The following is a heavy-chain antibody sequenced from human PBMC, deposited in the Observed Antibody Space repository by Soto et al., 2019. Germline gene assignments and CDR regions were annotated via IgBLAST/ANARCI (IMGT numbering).Heavy chain of an antibody. J-gene: IGHJ6*02. Sequence: GGSLRLSCAASGFTFSSYAMHWVRQAPGKGLEWVAVISYDGSNKYYADSVKGRFTISRDNSKNTLYLQMNSLRAEDTAVCYCAARLLGFGDEYAPMDVWGQGTTVTVSS. CDR1: GFTFSSYA. D-gene: IGHD3-10*01. V-gene: IGHV3-30*04. CDR2: ISYDGSNK. CDR3: AARLLGFGDEYAPMDV.